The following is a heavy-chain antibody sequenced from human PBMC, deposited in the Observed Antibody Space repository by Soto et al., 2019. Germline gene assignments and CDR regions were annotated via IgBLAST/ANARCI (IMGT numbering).Heavy chain of an antibody. D-gene: IGHD3-16*01. J-gene: IGHJ4*02. V-gene: IGHV4-39*02. Sequence: SETLSLTCTFSGDSISSSKYYWGWIRQPPGKGLEWIGSIYYSGSPYYNSSLKSRVTISVDTSKNHFSLKLSSVTAADTAVYYCARGPPFHWGQGTLVT. CDR2: IYYSGSP. CDR1: GDSISSSKYY. CDR3: ARGPPFH.